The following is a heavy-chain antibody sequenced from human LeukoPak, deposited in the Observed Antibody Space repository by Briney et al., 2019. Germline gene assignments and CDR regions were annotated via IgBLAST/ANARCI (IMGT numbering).Heavy chain of an antibody. D-gene: IGHD2-2*01. CDR2: IRSKANSYAT. CDR3: TRQEDIVVVPAPNYYYYYYTDV. V-gene: IGHV3-73*01. J-gene: IGHJ6*03. CDR1: GFTFSGSA. Sequence: PGGSLRLSCAASGFTFSGSAMHWVRQASGKGLEWVGRIRSKANSYATAYAASVKGRFTISRDDSKNTAYLQMNSLKTEDTAVYYCTRQEDIVVVPAPNYYYYYYTDVWGKGTTVTVSS.